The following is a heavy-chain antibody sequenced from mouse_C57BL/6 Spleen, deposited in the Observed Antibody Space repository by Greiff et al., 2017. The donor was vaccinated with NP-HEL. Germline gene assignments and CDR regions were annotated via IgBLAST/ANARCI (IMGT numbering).Heavy chain of an antibody. V-gene: IGHV1-69*01. CDR1: GYTFTSYW. Sequence: QVQLKQPGAELVMPGASVKLSCKASGYTFTSYWMHWVKQRPGQGLEWIGEIDPSDSYTNYNQKFKGKSTLTVDKSSSTAYMQLSSLTSEDSAVYYRARTRRGDYWGQGTSVTVSS. CDR2: IDPSDSYT. J-gene: IGHJ4*01. CDR3: ARTRRGDY.